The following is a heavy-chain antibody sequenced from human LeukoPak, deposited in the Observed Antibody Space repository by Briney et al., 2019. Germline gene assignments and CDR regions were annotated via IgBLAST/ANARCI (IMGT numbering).Heavy chain of an antibody. D-gene: IGHD4-17*01. V-gene: IGHV4-39*07. CDR3: ARLKATVSIHAYFDS. CDR1: GGSISSSSYY. Sequence: SETLSLTCTVSGGSISSSSYYWGWIRQPPGKGLEWIGSIYYSGSTYYNPSLNSRVTISVGTSKNQFSLKLSSVTAADTAVYYCARLKATVSIHAYFDSWGQGTLVTVSS. J-gene: IGHJ4*02. CDR2: IYYSGST.